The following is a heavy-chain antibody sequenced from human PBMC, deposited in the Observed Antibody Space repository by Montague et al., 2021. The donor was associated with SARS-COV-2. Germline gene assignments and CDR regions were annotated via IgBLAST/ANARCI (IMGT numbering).Heavy chain of an antibody. J-gene: IGHJ4*02. V-gene: IGHV4-34*01. CDR3: ARGHLSVSMIVVVFTSASYYFDY. D-gene: IGHD3-22*01. CDR2: IKQNGST. CDR1: GGSFGDDH. Sequence: SETLSLTCGVYGGSFGDDHWSWIRQPPGKGLEWIGDIKQNGSTNYNPSLKSRVTISVDTSKNQFSLKLTSVTAADTAVYFCARGHLSVSMIVVVFTSASYYFDYWRQGAQVTVSS.